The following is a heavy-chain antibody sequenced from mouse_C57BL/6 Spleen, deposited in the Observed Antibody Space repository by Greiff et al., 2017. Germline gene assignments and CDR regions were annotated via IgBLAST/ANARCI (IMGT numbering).Heavy chain of an antibody. CDR3: AIYGNSYYWYFDV. CDR2: ISSGSSTI. CDR1: GFTFSDYG. V-gene: IGHV5-17*01. J-gene: IGHJ1*03. Sequence: EVQRVESGGGLVKPGGSLKLSCAASGFTFSDYGMHWVRQAPEKGLEWVAYISSGSSTIYYADTVKGRFTISRDNAKNTLFLQMTSLRSEDTAMYYCAIYGNSYYWYFDVWGTGTTVTVSS. D-gene: IGHD2-1*01.